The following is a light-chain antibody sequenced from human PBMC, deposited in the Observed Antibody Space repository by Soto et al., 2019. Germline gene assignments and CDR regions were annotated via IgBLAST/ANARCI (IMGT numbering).Light chain of an antibody. V-gene: IGKV1-5*01. CDR1: QNIRSR. J-gene: IGKJ1*01. CDR2: DAS. CDR3: QQYNTYSPERT. Sequence: DFQMTQSPSTLSASVGDRVTITCRASQNIRSRLAWFQQKPGKAPKFLIYDASSLESGVPSRFSGSGSGTEFTLTISSLQPDDFATYYCQQYNTYSPERTFGQGTKVDIK.